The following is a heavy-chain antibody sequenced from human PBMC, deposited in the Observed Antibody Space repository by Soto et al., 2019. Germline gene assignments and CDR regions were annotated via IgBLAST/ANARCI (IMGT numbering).Heavy chain of an antibody. Sequence: ASVKVSCKAAGYTFSTYSLNGVRQAPGQSLEWMGWINAGSGNTKYSQNFQGRVSITRDTSASTVYMELTGLKSEDTAVYYCARDTETLGPRANDALDIWGQGTMVTVSS. CDR2: INAGSGNT. J-gene: IGHJ3*02. V-gene: IGHV1-3*01. CDR1: GYTFSTYS. CDR3: ARDTETLGPRANDALDI. D-gene: IGHD3-3*02.